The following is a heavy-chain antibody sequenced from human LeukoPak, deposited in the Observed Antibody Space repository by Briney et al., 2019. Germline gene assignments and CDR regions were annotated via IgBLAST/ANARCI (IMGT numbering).Heavy chain of an antibody. CDR2: ISGSGGST. V-gene: IGHV3-23*01. Sequence: GRSLRLSCAASGFTFSSYAMSWVRQAPGKGLEWVSAISGSGGSTYYADSVKGRFTISRDNSKNTLYLQMNSLRAEDTAVYYCAKSIPGYSSGWYGDYWGQGTLVTVSS. D-gene: IGHD6-19*01. J-gene: IGHJ4*02. CDR3: AKSIPGYSSGWYGDY. CDR1: GFTFSSYA.